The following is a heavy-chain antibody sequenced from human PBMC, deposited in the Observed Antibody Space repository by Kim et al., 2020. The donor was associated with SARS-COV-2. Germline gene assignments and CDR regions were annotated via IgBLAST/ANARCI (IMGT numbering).Heavy chain of an antibody. Sequence: GGSLRLSCAASGFTFSSYSMNWVRQAPGKGLEWVSPISSSSSYIYYADSVKGRFTISRDNAKNSLYLQMNSLRAEDTAVYYCAATTVTTRNNWFDPWGQGTLVTVSS. CDR1: GFTFSSYS. CDR3: AATTVTTRNNWFDP. D-gene: IGHD4-17*01. CDR2: ISSSSSYI. V-gene: IGHV3-21*01. J-gene: IGHJ5*02.